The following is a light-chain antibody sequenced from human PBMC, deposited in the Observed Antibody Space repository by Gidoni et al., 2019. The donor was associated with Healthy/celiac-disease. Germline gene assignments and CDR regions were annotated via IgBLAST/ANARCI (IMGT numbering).Light chain of an antibody. J-gene: IGKJ4*01. CDR2: DAS. V-gene: IGKV3-11*01. CDR3: QQRSTWPT. Sequence: EIVLTQSPATLSLSPGERATLSFRASPSVSSYLAWYQQKPGQAPRLLIYDASNRATGIPARFSGSGSGTDFTLTISSLAPEDFAVYYCQQRSTWPTFGGXTKVEIK. CDR1: PSVSSY.